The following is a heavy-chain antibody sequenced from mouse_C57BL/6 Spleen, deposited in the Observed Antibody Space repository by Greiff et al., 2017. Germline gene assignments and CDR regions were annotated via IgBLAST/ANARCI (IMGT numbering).Heavy chain of an antibody. CDR3: ARSRPGYAMDY. V-gene: IGHV1-43*01. CDR1: GYSFTGYY. Sequence: VQLQQSGPELVKPGASVKISCKASGYSFTGYYMHWVKQSSEKSLEWIGEINPRTGGTSYNQKFKGKATLTVDKSSSTAYMQLKSLASEDSAVYYCARSRPGYAMDYWGQGTSVTVSS. CDR2: INPRTGGT. J-gene: IGHJ4*01.